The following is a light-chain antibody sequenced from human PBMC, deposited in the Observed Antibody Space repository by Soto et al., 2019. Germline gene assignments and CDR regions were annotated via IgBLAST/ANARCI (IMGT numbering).Light chain of an antibody. Sequence: DIQMTQSPSTLSASVGDRVTITCRASQSISSWLAWYQQKPGKAPKLLIYAASSLQSGVPSRFSGSGSGTDFTLTISSLQPEDFATYYCQQSFSTSPLTFGGGTKVDI. CDR2: AAS. CDR1: QSISSW. V-gene: IGKV1-39*01. J-gene: IGKJ4*01. CDR3: QQSFSTSPLT.